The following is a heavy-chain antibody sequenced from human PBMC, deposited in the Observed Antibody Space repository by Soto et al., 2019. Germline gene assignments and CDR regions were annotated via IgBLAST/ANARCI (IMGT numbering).Heavy chain of an antibody. Sequence: SETLSLTCAVSGGSISSSNWWSWVRQPPGKGLEWIGEIYHSGSTNYNPSLKSRVTISVDKSKNQFSLKLSSVIAADTAVYYCARVPRLSGSYYYYYGMDVWGQGTTVTVSS. CDR2: IYHSGST. J-gene: IGHJ6*02. CDR3: ARVPRLSGSYYYYYGMDV. D-gene: IGHD3-10*01. V-gene: IGHV4-4*02. CDR1: GGSISSSNW.